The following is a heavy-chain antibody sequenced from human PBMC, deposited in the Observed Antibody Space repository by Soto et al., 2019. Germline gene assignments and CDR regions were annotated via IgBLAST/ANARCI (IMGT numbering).Heavy chain of an antibody. V-gene: IGHV4-31*03. CDR2: IYFSGTT. CDR3: ARGSGWADFYY. D-gene: IGHD1-26*01. Sequence: QVQLQESGPGLVKPSQTLSLTCTVSGGSISSADHYWSWIRQHPGKGLEWIGYIYFSGTTYYNLSLKSRVSISVDTSKNQFSLKVSSVTAADTAGYYCARGSGWADFYYWGQGTMVTVSS. J-gene: IGHJ4*02. CDR1: GGSISSADHY.